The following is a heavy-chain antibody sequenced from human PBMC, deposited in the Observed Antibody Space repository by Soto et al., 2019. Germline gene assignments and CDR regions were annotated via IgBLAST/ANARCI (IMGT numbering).Heavy chain of an antibody. Sequence: VSVKGSCKASGYTFPSYGISWVRQAPGQGLEWMGWISAYNGNTNYAQKLQGRVTMTTDTSTSTAYMELRSLRSDDTAVYYCARDRRPSYGTYGWGQGTTVTLSS. CDR2: ISAYNGNT. V-gene: IGHV1-18*01. J-gene: IGHJ6*02. CDR1: GYTFPSYG. CDR3: ARDRRPSYGTYG.